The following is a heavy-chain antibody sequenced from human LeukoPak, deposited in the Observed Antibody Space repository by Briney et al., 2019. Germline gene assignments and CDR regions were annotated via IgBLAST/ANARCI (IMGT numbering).Heavy chain of an antibody. CDR2: INHSGNT. V-gene: IGHV4-34*01. Sequence: PSETLSLTCAVYGGSFSGYYWSWIRQPPGKGLEWIGEINHSGNTNYNPSLKSRVTISVDPSKNQFSLKLSSVTAADTAVYYCARGRRYYYDSSAGAKGFDPWGQGTLVTVSS. CDR1: GGSFSGYY. D-gene: IGHD3-22*01. CDR3: ARGRRYYYDSSAGAKGFDP. J-gene: IGHJ5*02.